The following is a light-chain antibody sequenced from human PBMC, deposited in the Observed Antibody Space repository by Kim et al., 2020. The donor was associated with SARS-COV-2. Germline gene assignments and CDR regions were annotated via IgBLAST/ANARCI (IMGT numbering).Light chain of an antibody. CDR2: DAA. CDR3: QQRSNWPPAVT. CDR1: QTIGIS. Sequence: PGDRAILSCRASQTIGISLGWYQHKLGQAPRLLIYDAANRAAGIPDRFSGGGSGTDFTLTISSLEPEDFAIYYCQQRSNWPPAVTFGGGTKVDIK. J-gene: IGKJ4*01. V-gene: IGKV3-11*01.